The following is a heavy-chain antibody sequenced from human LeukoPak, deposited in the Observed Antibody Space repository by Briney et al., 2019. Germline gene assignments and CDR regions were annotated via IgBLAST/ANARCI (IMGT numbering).Heavy chain of an antibody. CDR3: AREYCSSTSCYLYNWYFDL. D-gene: IGHD2-2*01. Sequence: SETLSLTCTVSGGSISSYYWSWIRQPPGKGLEWIGYIYYSGSTNYNPSLKSRVTISVDTSKNQFSLKLSSVTAADTAVYYCAREYCSSTSCYLYNWYFDLWGRGTLVTVSS. V-gene: IGHV4-59*01. J-gene: IGHJ2*01. CDR1: GGSISSYY. CDR2: IYYSGST.